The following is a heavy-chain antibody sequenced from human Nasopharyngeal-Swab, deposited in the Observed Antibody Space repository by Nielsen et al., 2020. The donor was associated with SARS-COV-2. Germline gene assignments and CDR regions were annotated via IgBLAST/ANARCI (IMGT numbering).Heavy chain of an antibody. CDR1: GGSISSSSYY. Sequence: SETLSLTCTVSGGSISSSSYYWGWIRQPPGKGLEWIGSIYYSGSTYYNPSLKSRVTISVDTSKNQFSLKLSSVTAADTAAYYCARLPGGFVAVAGYFDYWGQGTLVTVSS. CDR3: ARLPGGFVAVAGYFDY. J-gene: IGHJ4*02. V-gene: IGHV4-39*01. CDR2: IYYSGST. D-gene: IGHD6-19*01.